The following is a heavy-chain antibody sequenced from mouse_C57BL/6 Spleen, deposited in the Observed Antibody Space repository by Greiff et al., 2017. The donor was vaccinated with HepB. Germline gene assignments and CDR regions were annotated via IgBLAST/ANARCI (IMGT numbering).Heavy chain of an antibody. J-gene: IGHJ4*01. D-gene: IGHD1-1*01. CDR2: IHPNSGST. CDR3: ARSYYYGSSDEYYAMDY. CDR1: GYTFTSYW. Sequence: QVQLKQSGAELVKPGASVKLSCKASGYTFTSYWMHWVKQRPGQGLEWIGMIHPNSGSTNYNEKFKSKATLTVDKSSSTAYMQLSSLTSEDSAVYYGARSYYYGSSDEYYAMDYWGQGTSVTVSS. V-gene: IGHV1-64*01.